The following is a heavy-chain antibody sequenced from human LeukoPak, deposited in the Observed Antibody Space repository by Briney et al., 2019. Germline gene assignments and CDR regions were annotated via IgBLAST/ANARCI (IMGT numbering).Heavy chain of an antibody. Sequence: SETLSLTCAVYGGSFSGYYWSWIRQPPGKGLEWVGEINHSGSTNYNPSLKSRVTISVDTSKNQFSLKLSSVTAADTAVYYCARGRLEETTVTTTDDYWGQGTLVTISS. CDR3: ARGRLEETTVTTTDDY. V-gene: IGHV4-34*01. J-gene: IGHJ4*02. D-gene: IGHD4-17*01. CDR1: GGSFSGYY. CDR2: INHSGST.